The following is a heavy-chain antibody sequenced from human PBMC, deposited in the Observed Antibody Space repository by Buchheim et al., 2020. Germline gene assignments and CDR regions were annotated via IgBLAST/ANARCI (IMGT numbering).Heavy chain of an antibody. CDR2: VSGRGATT. Sequence: EVQLVESGGGLVQPGGSLRLSCAASGFTFSNYAISWVRQAPGKGLEWVSVVSGRGATTYYADSVKGRFTISRDNSKNTVYLQMNSLAAEDTAVYYCAKEVASLGTRFDYWGQGTL. J-gene: IGHJ4*02. D-gene: IGHD2-15*01. CDR1: GFTFSNYA. V-gene: IGHV3-23*04. CDR3: AKEVASLGTRFDY.